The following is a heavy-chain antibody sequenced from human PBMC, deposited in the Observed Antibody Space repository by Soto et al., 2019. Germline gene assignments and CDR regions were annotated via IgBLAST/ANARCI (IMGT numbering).Heavy chain of an antibody. CDR3: AAAVPGMAV. CDR1: GFTLSDFA. J-gene: IGHJ6*02. Sequence: QVQLVQSGGGVVQPGRSLRLSCAASGFTLSDFAMHWVRQAPGKGLEWVALMSNDGGIEQYGDSVRGRFTISRDKSKHTRYLQLTRLRVVSTAVYYCAAAVPGMAVWGQGTTVTVSS. V-gene: IGHV3-30-3*01. D-gene: IGHD6-13*01. CDR2: MSNDGGIE.